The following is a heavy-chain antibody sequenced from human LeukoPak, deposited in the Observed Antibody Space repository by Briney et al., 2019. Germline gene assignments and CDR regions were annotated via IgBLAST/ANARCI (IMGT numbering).Heavy chain of an antibody. V-gene: IGHV1-69*13. Sequence: ASVKVSCKASGGTFSSYAISWVRQAPGQGLEWMGGIIPIFGTADYAQKFQGRITITADESTSTAYMELSSLRSEDTAVYYCARKVPNDSSGYYYRGQFDPWGQGTLVTVSS. D-gene: IGHD3-22*01. CDR2: IIPIFGTA. J-gene: IGHJ5*02. CDR3: ARKVPNDSSGYYYRGQFDP. CDR1: GGTFSSYA.